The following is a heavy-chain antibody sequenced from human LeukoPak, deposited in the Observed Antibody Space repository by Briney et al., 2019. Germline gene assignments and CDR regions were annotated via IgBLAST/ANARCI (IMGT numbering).Heavy chain of an antibody. D-gene: IGHD3-3*01. CDR2: IYPGDSDT. J-gene: IGHJ3*01. CDR3: ATHQSGRRYDALYV. V-gene: IGHV5-51*01. CDR1: GYSFTTYW. Sequence: GESLKISCKTSGYSFTTYWIDWVRQMPGKGREWMRIIYPGDSDTTYSPSFQGQVTISVDTSTSTVYLQRTSLMASDTAVYYCATHQSGRRYDALYVWGQGTMVTVSS.